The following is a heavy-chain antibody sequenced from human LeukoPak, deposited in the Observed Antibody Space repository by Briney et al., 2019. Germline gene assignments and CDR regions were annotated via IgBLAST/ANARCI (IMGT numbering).Heavy chain of an antibody. CDR3: AREGSAYGDYGAAWY. Sequence: PSETLSLTCTVSGGSISSSRNYWGWIRQPPGKRLEWIGSSQYSGSTYYSPALKSRVTISVDMSKNHFSPKMTSVTAPDTAVYYCAREGSAYGDYGAAWYWGQGTLVTVSS. V-gene: IGHV4-39*02. CDR1: GGSISSSRNY. CDR2: SQYSGST. J-gene: IGHJ4*02. D-gene: IGHD4-17*01.